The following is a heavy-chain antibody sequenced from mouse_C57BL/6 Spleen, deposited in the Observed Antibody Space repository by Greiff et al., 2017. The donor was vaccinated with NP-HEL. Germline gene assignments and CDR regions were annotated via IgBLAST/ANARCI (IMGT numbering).Heavy chain of an antibody. V-gene: IGHV14-4*01. Sequence: DVQLQESGAELVRPGASVKLSCTASGFNIKDDYMHWVKQRPEQGLEWIGWIDPENGDTEYASKFQGKATITADTSSNTAYLQLSSLTSEDTAVYYCTKNFFAYWGQGTLVTVSA. CDR1: GFNIKDDY. CDR3: TKNFFAY. CDR2: IDPENGDT. J-gene: IGHJ3*01.